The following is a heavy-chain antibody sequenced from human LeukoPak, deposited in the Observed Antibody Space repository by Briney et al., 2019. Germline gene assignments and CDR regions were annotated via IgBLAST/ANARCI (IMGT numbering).Heavy chain of an antibody. V-gene: IGHV4-4*02. CDR3: ARESGAFSPFGF. D-gene: IGHD1-26*01. CDR2: VHLSGTS. Sequence: SETLSLTCAVSGGSILTTNWWSWVRQPPGKGLEWIGEVHLSGTSNYNPSLKSRVSMSIDKSKNQLSLKLTSVTAAYTAMYYCARESGAFSPFGFWGQGTLVTVSS. CDR1: GGSILTTNW. J-gene: IGHJ4*02.